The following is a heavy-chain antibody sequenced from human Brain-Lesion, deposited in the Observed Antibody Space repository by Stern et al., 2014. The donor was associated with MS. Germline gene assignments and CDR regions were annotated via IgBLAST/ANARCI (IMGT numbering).Heavy chain of an antibody. V-gene: IGHV4-39*01. CDR2: IYYSGNT. CDR3: AGEEDIRYCSGGSCTGNWFDP. CDR1: GGSVSSTSYA. J-gene: IGHJ5*02. D-gene: IGHD2-15*01. Sequence: QVQLGQSGPGLVKPSETLSLTCTVAGGSVSSTSYAWAWIRPPPGEGLEWVGTIYYSGNTYYSPPLKSRLTISLDTSQNQFSLPLRSWTAADTAVYYCAGEEDIRYCSGGSCTGNWFDPWGQGTLVTVSS.